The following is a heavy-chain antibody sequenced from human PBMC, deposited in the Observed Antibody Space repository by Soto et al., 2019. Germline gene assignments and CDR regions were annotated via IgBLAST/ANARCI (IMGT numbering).Heavy chain of an antibody. CDR2: ISADNGHT. CDR3: APVYGSRTYFVASYGIDD. Sequence: QVQLVQSGAEVKQPGASVKVSCKTSAYSFTSYGFTWVRQAPGEGLEWMGWISADNGHTHYAQKFQGRVTMTKDTSTRTANIDLRRLRSDATAVYYCAPVYGSRTYFVASYGIDDWGQGTTVTVSS. D-gene: IGHD3-10*01. J-gene: IGHJ6*02. V-gene: IGHV1-18*01. CDR1: AYSFTSYG.